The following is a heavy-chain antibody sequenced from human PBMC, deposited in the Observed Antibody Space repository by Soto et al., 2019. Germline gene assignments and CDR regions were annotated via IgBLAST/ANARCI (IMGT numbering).Heavy chain of an antibody. CDR3: AAGGGLPRYY. J-gene: IGHJ4*02. Sequence: SETLSLTCAVSGGSIRSDTWWSWVRQPPGKGLEWIGEIYHSGSTYYNPSLKSRVTISVDRSKNQFSLKLSSVTAADTAVYYCAAGGGLPRYYWGQGTLVTVSS. CDR1: GGSIRSDTW. D-gene: IGHD5-12*01. CDR2: IYHSGST. V-gene: IGHV4-4*02.